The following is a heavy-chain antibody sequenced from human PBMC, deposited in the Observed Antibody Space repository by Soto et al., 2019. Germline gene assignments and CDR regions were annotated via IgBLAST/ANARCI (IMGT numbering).Heavy chain of an antibody. D-gene: IGHD3-22*01. J-gene: IGHJ4*02. CDR2: ISGSGGST. CDR3: AKVLDYYDSSGYYTHPHDY. Sequence: GGSLRLSCAASGFTFSSYAMSWVRQAPGKGLEWVSAISGSGGSTYYADSVKGRFTISRDNSKNTLYLQMNSLRAEDTAVYYCAKVLDYYDSSGYYTHPHDYWGQGTLVTVSS. V-gene: IGHV3-23*01. CDR1: GFTFSSYA.